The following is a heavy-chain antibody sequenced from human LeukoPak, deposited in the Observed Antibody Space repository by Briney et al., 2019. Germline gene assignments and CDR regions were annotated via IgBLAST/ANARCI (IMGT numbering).Heavy chain of an antibody. CDR3: AREYSRYSGTYYDY. J-gene: IGHJ4*02. V-gene: IGHV1-2*02. CDR1: VHTFTGYY. Sequence: ASVKVSCKASVHTFTGYYMHWVRQAPGQGLEWMGWSNPNSGDTNYAQKFQGRVTMTRDTSISTVYMELSRVRSDDTAVYYCAREYSRYSGTYYDYWGQGTLVTVSS. D-gene: IGHD1-26*01. CDR2: SNPNSGDT.